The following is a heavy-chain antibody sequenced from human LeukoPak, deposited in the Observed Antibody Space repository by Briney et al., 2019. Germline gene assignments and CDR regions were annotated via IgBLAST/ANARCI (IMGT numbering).Heavy chain of an antibody. CDR2: IYYSGST. CDR1: GCSISSYY. Sequence: SETLSLTCTVSGCSISSYYWSWIRQPPGKGLEWIGYIYYSGSTTYNPPLKSRVTISVYTSKNQCSLKLSSVTAADTAVYYCARQGYCSSTSCYSRGWFDPWGQGTLVTVS. CDR3: ARQGYCSSTSCYSRGWFDP. V-gene: IGHV4-59*08. J-gene: IGHJ5*02. D-gene: IGHD2-2*01.